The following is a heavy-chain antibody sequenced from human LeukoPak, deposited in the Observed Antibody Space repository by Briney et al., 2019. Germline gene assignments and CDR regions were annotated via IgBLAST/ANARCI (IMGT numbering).Heavy chain of an antibody. Sequence: PSEALSLTCTVSGGSISSGDYYWSWIRQPPGKGLEWIGYIYYSGSTYYNPSLKSRVTISVDTSKNQFFLKLSSVTAADTAVYYCARGKWVAAAGMLDYWGQGTLVTVSS. CDR2: IYYSGST. CDR1: GGSISSGDYY. V-gene: IGHV4-30-4*08. D-gene: IGHD6-13*01. CDR3: ARGKWVAAAGMLDY. J-gene: IGHJ4*02.